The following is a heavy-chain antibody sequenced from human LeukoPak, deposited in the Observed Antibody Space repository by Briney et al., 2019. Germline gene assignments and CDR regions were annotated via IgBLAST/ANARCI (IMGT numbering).Heavy chain of an antibody. V-gene: IGHV1-69-2*01. D-gene: IGHD3-22*01. CDR2: VDPEDGET. J-gene: IGHJ4*02. Sequence: ASVKVSCKVSGYTFTDYYMHWVPQAPGKGLEWMGLVDPEDGETIYAEKFQGRVTITADTSTDTAYMELSSLRSEDTAVYYCAAYYYDSSGYYLFDYWGQGTLVTVSS. CDR3: AAYYYDSSGYYLFDY. CDR1: GYTFTDYY.